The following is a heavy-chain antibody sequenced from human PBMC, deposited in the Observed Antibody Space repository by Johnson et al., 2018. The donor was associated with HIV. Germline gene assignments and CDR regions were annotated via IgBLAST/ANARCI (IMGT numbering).Heavy chain of an antibody. CDR3: ARVVVLIGAFNI. CDR2: INEDGGRT. CDR1: GFTFNTYA. V-gene: IGHV3-23*04. Sequence: VQLVESGGGVVQPGRSLRLSCAASGFTFNTYAMSWVRQAPGKGLEWVSHINEDGGRTDYADSVKGRFTISRDNSKNTLYLQMNSLRAEDTAVYYCARVVVLIGAFNIWGQGTMVTVSS. J-gene: IGHJ3*02. D-gene: IGHD3-22*01.